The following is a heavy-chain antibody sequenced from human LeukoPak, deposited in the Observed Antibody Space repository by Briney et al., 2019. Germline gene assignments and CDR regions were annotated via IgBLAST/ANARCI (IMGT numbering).Heavy chain of an antibody. V-gene: IGHV4-39*01. CDR2: IYYSGST. Sequence: SETLSLTCTVSGGSISSSSYYWGWIRQPPGKGLEWIGSIYYSGSTYYNPSLKSRVTISVDTSKNQFSLKLSSVTAADTAVYYCARPITGTTKSFDPWGQGTLVTVPS. CDR1: GGSISSSSYY. CDR3: ARPITGTTKSFDP. J-gene: IGHJ5*02. D-gene: IGHD1-7*01.